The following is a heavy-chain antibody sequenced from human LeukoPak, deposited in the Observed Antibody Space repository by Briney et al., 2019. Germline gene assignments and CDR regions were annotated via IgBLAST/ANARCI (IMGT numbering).Heavy chain of an antibody. V-gene: IGHV3-23*01. J-gene: IGHJ4*02. CDR2: ISTGGLTT. CDR1: GFTFDTYA. CDR3: SRRHDAPGRFFDY. Sequence: GGSLRLSCAASGFTFDTYAMNWVRQGPGKGLEWVSSISTGGLTTFYADSVQGRFTISRDNSKNTLYLQMNSLRAEDTAVYFRSRRHDAPGRFFDYWGQGTLVTVSS. D-gene: IGHD2-2*01.